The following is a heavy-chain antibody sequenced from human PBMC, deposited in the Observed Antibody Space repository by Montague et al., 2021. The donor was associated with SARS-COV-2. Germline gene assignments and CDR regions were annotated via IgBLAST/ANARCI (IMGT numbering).Heavy chain of an antibody. CDR3: ARHSGDYTIFGVVIYYMDV. J-gene: IGHJ6*03. CDR2: IYYSGST. D-gene: IGHD3-3*01. CDR1: GGSISSSSHY. Sequence: SETLSLTCTVSGGSISSSSHYWGWIRQPPGKGLEWIGSIYYSGSTYYNPSLKSRVTTSVDTSKNQFSLKLSSVTAADTAVFYCARHSGDYTIFGVVIYYMDVWGKGTTVTVSS. V-gene: IGHV4-39*01.